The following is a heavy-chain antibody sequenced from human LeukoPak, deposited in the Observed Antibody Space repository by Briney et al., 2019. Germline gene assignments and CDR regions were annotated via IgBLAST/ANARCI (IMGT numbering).Heavy chain of an antibody. Sequence: SVKVSCKASGGTLSSYAISWVRQAPGQGLEWMGGIIPIIGTANYAQKFQGRVTITADESTSTAYMELSSLRSEDTAVYYCARVLGEWLENWFDPWGQGTLVTVSS. CDR2: IIPIIGTA. J-gene: IGHJ5*02. V-gene: IGHV1-69*01. D-gene: IGHD3-16*01. CDR1: GGTLSSYA. CDR3: ARVLGEWLENWFDP.